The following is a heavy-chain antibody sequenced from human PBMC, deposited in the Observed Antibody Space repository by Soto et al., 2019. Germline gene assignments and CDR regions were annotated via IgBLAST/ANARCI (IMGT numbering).Heavy chain of an antibody. D-gene: IGHD3-3*01. CDR2: IVPMFGTA. J-gene: IGHJ5*02. Sequence: QVQLVQSGAEVKKPGSSVKVSCKTSGGTFGTSAITWVRQAPGQGREWMGGIVPMFGTANHAEKFQGRVTINADESRTRAYKEQSSRRSEDTGVYFCARDVDPRGAVWRGPLGGGWFELCGQGTLVTVSS. V-gene: IGHV1-69*12. CDR3: ARDVDPRGAVWRGPLGGGWFEL. CDR1: GGTFGTSA.